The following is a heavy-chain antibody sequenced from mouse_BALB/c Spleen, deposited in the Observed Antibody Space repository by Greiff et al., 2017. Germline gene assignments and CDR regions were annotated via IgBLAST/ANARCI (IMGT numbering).Heavy chain of an antibody. CDR2: IRNKANGYTT. D-gene: IGHD1-1*01. J-gene: IGHJ1*01. CDR3: ARDRAFYYDSSYDWYFDV. Sequence: EVQVVESGGGLVQPGGSLRLSCATSGFTFTDYYMSWVRQPPGKALEWLGFIRNKANGYTTEYSASVKGRFTISRDNSQSILYLQMNTLRAEDSATYYCARDRAFYYDSSYDWYFDVWGAGTTVTVSS. CDR1: GFTFTDYY. V-gene: IGHV7-3*02.